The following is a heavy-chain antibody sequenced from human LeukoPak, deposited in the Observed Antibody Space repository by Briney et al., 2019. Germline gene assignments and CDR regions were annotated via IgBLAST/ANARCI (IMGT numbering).Heavy chain of an antibody. Sequence: ASVKVSCKASGYTFTGYYMHWVRQAPGQGLEWMGWINPSGGSTSYAQKFQGRVTMTRDTSTSTVYMELSSLRSEDTAVYYCARDFNAVAGTLGYWGQGTLVTVSS. CDR3: ARDFNAVAGTLGY. CDR2: INPSGGST. CDR1: GYTFTGYY. J-gene: IGHJ4*02. V-gene: IGHV1-46*01. D-gene: IGHD6-19*01.